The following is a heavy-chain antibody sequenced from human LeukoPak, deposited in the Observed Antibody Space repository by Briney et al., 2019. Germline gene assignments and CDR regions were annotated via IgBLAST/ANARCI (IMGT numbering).Heavy chain of an antibody. V-gene: IGHV3-48*04. CDR1: GFAFSSYS. CDR3: ARDLPPSHGYGDAFDI. CDR2: ISSSSSTI. D-gene: IGHD5-18*01. J-gene: IGHJ3*02. Sequence: PGGSLRLSCAASGFAFSSYSMNWVRQAPGKGLEWVSYISSSSSTIYYADSVKGRFTISRDNAKNSLYLQMNSLRAEDTALYYCARDLPPSHGYGDAFDIWGQGTMVTVSS.